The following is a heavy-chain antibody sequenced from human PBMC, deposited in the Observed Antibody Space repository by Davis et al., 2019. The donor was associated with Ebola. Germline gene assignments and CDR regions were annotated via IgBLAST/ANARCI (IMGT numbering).Heavy chain of an antibody. J-gene: IGHJ6*03. Sequence: ASVKVSCKASGYTFTSYYMHWVRQAPGQGLEWMGWINPNSGGTNYAQKFQGWVTMTRDTSISTAYMELSRLRSDDTAVYYCARDNGRHYYMDVWGKGTTVTVSS. V-gene: IGHV1-2*04. CDR3: ARDNGRHYYMDV. CDR1: GYTFTSYY. CDR2: INPNSGGT. D-gene: IGHD2-8*01.